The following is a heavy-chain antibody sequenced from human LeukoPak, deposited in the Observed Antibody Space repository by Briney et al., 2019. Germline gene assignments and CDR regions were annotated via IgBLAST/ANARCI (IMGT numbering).Heavy chain of an antibody. CDR1: GFTFDDYG. CDR2: INWNGGST. D-gene: IGHD2-15*01. J-gene: IGHJ6*03. Sequence: GGSLRLSCAASGFTFDDYGMSWVRQAPGKGLEWVSGINWNGGSTGYADSVKGRLTISRDNAKNSLYLQMNSLRAEDTALYYCAREGGKFFAYYMDVWGKGTTVTVSS. V-gene: IGHV3-20*04. CDR3: AREGGKFFAYYMDV.